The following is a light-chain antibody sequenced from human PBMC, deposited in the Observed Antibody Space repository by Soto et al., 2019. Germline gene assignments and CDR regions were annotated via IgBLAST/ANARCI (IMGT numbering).Light chain of an antibody. J-gene: IGKJ4*01. V-gene: IGKV3-15*01. CDR1: HSVDSN. CDR2: GAS. CDR3: QQYNNWPPLT. Sequence: EIVMTQSPATLSVSPGDRAVLSCRASHSVDSNLAWYQQKPGQSPRLLIYGASTRATGIPARFSGSGSGTEFTLTISSRQSEDVAVYYCQQYNNWPPLTFGGGTKVEIK.